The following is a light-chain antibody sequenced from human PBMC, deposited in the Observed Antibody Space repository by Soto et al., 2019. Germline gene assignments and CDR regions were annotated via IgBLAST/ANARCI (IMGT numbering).Light chain of an antibody. J-gene: IGKJ1*01. CDR3: QQYNRHWT. CDR2: DAS. CDR1: QSISSW. Sequence: DIQMTQSPSTLSASVGDRVTITCRASQSISSWLAWYQQKPGKAPKLLIYDASSLESGVPARFSGSGSGTEFTLNISSLQADDFGAYYCQQYNRHWTFGQGTKVDIK. V-gene: IGKV1-5*01.